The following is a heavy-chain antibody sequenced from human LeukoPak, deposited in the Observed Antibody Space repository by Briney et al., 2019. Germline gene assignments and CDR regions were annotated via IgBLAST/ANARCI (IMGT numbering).Heavy chain of an antibody. CDR1: GFTFSDYY. Sequence: GGSLSLSCAASGFTFSDYYMSWIRKAPGKGLEWVSYISSSGSTIYYADSVKGRFTISRDNAKNSLYLQMNSLRAEDTAVYYCARAKKAYCGGDCYSDAFDIWGQGTMVTVSS. J-gene: IGHJ3*02. CDR2: ISSSGSTI. D-gene: IGHD2-21*02. CDR3: ARAKKAYCGGDCYSDAFDI. V-gene: IGHV3-11*01.